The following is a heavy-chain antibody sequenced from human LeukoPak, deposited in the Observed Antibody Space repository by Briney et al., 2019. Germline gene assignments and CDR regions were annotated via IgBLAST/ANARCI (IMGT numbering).Heavy chain of an antibody. J-gene: IGHJ4*02. CDR1: GFTFSTHG. D-gene: IGHD5-12*01. CDR2: IFYDGSNK. CDR3: AKDRTAGYDGLVDY. Sequence: GGSLRLSCAASGFTFSTHGMHWVRQAPGKGLEWAAVIFYDGSNKYYADSVKGRFTISRDNSKNTLYLQMNSLRTEDTAVYYCAKDRTAGYDGLVDYWGQGTLVTVSS. V-gene: IGHV3-30*18.